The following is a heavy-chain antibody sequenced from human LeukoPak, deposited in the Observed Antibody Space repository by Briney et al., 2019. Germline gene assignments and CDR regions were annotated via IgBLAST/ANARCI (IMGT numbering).Heavy chain of an antibody. Sequence: SQTLSPTCTVSGGSISSGGYYWSWIRQPPGKGLEWIGYIYHSGSTYYNPSLKSRVTISVDRSKNQFSLKLSSVTAADTAVYYCASSISFGVVINRAEYFQHWGQGTLVTVSS. CDR3: ASSISFGVVINRAEYFQH. D-gene: IGHD3-3*01. CDR1: GGSISSGGYY. CDR2: IYHSGST. J-gene: IGHJ1*01. V-gene: IGHV4-30-2*01.